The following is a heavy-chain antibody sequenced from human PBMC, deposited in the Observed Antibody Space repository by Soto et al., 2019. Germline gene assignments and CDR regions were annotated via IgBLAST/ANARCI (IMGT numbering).Heavy chain of an antibody. CDR3: ARDLSNSYGYHGPDY. CDR2: ISYDRSNK. J-gene: IGHJ4*02. Sequence: LSWGVVGVKFGSFGGRRVRQEQTKGLEWVAVISYDRSNKYHADSVKGRFTISRDNSKNTLYLQMNSLRAEDTAVYYCARDLSNSYGYHGPDYWGQRSLDPVS. D-gene: IGHD5-18*01. V-gene: IGHV3-30-3*01. CDR1: GVKFGSFG.